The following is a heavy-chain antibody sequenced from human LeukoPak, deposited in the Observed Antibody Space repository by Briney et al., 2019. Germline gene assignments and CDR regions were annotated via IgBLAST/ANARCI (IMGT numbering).Heavy chain of an antibody. CDR2: INHSGST. D-gene: IGHD3-10*02. CDR1: GGSFSGYY. CDR3: ARGRAVTMFPTMFDP. V-gene: IGHV4-34*01. J-gene: IGHJ5*02. Sequence: SETLSLTCAVYGGSFSGYYWSWIRQPPGKWLEWIGEINHSGSTNYNPSLKSRVTISVDTSKNQFSLKLSSVTAADTAVYYCARGRAVTMFPTMFDPWGQGTLVTVSS.